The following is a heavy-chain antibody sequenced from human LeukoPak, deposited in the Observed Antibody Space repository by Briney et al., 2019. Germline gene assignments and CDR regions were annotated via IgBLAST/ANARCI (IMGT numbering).Heavy chain of an antibody. CDR1: GGSISSYY. J-gene: IGHJ4*02. V-gene: IGHV4-59*01. CDR3: ARDLGSSYGPFDY. CDR2: IYYSGNT. Sequence: SETLSLTCTVSGGSISSYYWSWIRQPPGKGLEWIGYIYYSGNTNYNPSLKSRVTISVDTSKNQFSLKVNSVTAADTAVYYCARDLGSSYGPFDYWGQGTLVTVSS. D-gene: IGHD5-18*01.